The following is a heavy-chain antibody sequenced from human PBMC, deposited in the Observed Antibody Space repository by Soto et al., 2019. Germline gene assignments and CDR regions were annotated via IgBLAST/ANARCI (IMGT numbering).Heavy chain of an antibody. CDR2: ISWHSGGI. CDR3: AKDAHYDSSGYTDY. Sequence: EVQLVESGGGLVQPGRSLRLSCAASGFTFDDYAMHWVRQAPGKGLEWVSGISWHSGGIGYAASVKGRFTISRDNAKNSLYLQMNSLRGEDTALYYCAKDAHYDSSGYTDYWGQGTLVTVSS. D-gene: IGHD3-22*01. V-gene: IGHV3-9*01. J-gene: IGHJ4*02. CDR1: GFTFDDYA.